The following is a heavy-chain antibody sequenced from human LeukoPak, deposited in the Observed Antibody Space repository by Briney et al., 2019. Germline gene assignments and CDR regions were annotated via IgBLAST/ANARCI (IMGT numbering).Heavy chain of an antibody. D-gene: IGHD2-2*01. CDR3: ARVNPQRPDCSSTSCFVDAFDI. V-gene: IGHV3-21*01. CDR2: ISSSSSYI. J-gene: IGHJ3*02. CDR1: GFTLSTYS. Sequence: GGSLRLSCAASGFTLSTYSMNWVRQAPGKGLEGVSSISSSSSYIYYADSVKGRFTISRDNAKNSLSLQMNSLRAEDTAVYYCARVNPQRPDCSSTSCFVDAFDIWGQGTMVTVSS.